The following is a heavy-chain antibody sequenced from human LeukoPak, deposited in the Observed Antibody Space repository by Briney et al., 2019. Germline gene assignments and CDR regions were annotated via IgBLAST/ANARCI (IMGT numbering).Heavy chain of an antibody. J-gene: IGHJ4*02. CDR3: TREPSAYSNYNY. CDR2: INSDGSST. CDR1: GFTFSSYW. V-gene: IGHV3-74*01. D-gene: IGHD4-11*01. Sequence: GGSLRLSCAASGFTFSSYWMHWVRQAPGKGLVWVSRINSDGSSTSYADSVKGRFTVSRDNAKNTLYLQMNSLRAEDTAAYYCTREPSAYSNYNYWGQGTLVTVSS.